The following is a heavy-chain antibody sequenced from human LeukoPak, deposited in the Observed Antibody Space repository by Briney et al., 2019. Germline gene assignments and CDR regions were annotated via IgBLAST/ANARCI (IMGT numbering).Heavy chain of an antibody. CDR3: ARVRYSSSWYYVDL. J-gene: IGHJ4*02. CDR1: GFTISSYG. V-gene: IGHV3-30*02. D-gene: IGHD6-13*01. Sequence: PGGSLRLSCAASGFTISSYGMHWVRQAPGKGLEWVAFIRWDSTVTHYVESVKGRFTISRDNSKNTLFLQMDSLRADDTALYYCARVRYSSSWYYVDLWGQGTLVTVSS. CDR2: IRWDSTVT.